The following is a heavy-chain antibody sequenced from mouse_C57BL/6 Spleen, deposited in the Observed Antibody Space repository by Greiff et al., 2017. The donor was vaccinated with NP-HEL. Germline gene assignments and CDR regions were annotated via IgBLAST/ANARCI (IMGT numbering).Heavy chain of an antibody. Sequence: VQLQQSGAELVKPGASVKISCKASGYAFSSYWMNWVKQWPGKGLEWIGQIYPGDGDTNYNGKFKGKATLTADKSSSTAYMQLSSLTSEDSAVYFCARGVTTVVARYFDVWGTGTTVTVSS. D-gene: IGHD1-1*01. J-gene: IGHJ1*03. CDR3: ARGVTTVVARYFDV. V-gene: IGHV1-80*01. CDR2: IYPGDGDT. CDR1: GYAFSSYW.